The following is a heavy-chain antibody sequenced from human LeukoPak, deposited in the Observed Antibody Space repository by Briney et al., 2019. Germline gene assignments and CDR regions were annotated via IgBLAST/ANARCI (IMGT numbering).Heavy chain of an antibody. CDR3: ASDYARNWFDP. Sequence: SETLSLTCSVSGGSIRSSSYYWAWIRQPPGEGLEWIGSIYSSGFTSYKPSLKSRLTISVDTSKNQFSLKLSSVTAADTAVYYCASDYARNWFDPWGQGTLVTVSS. CDR1: GGSIRSSSYY. J-gene: IGHJ5*02. CDR2: IYSSGFT. V-gene: IGHV4-39*07. D-gene: IGHD4-17*01.